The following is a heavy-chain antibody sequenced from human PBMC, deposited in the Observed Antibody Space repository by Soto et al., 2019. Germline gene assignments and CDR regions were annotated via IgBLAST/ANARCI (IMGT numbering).Heavy chain of an antibody. CDR1: GFSVSSTY. V-gene: IGHV4-59*02. CDR3: GRIPYSSASFDY. CDR2: VYNSGST. D-gene: IGHD6-19*01. Sequence: SETLSLTCSVSGFSVSSTYWGWVRQSPGKGLEWIGYVYNSGSTIYSPSLKSRITISMDPSKNQFSLRLRSVTAADTAVYYCGRIPYSSASFDYWGQGNLVTVSS. J-gene: IGHJ4*02.